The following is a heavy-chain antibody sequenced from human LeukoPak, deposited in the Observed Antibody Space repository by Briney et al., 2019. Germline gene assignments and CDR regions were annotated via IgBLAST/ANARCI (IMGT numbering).Heavy chain of an antibody. D-gene: IGHD3-3*01. CDR3: ARERMDDFAHYYGMDV. CDR1: GYTFTSYD. V-gene: IGHV1-8*01. Sequence: ASVKVSCKASGYTFTSYDINWVRQATGQGLEWMGWMNPNSGNTGYAQKFQGRVTMTRNTSITTAYMELSSLGSEDTAVYYCARERMDDFAHYYGMDVWGQGTTVTVSS. CDR2: MNPNSGNT. J-gene: IGHJ6*02.